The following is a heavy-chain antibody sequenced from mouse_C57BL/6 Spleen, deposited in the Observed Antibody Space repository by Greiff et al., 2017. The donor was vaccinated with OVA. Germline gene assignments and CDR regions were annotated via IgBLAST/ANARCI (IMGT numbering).Heavy chain of an antibody. D-gene: IGHD1-1*01. CDR3: ARYPYDGSSYRYFDV. CDR2: IDPSDSYT. J-gene: IGHJ1*03. V-gene: IGHV1-50*01. Sequence: VQLQQPGAELVKPGASVKLSCKASGYTFTSYWMQWVKQRPGQGLEWIGEIDPSDSYTNYNQKFKGKATLTVDTSSSTAYMQLSSLTSEDSAVYYCARYPYDGSSYRYFDVWGTGTTVTVSS. CDR1: GYTFTSYW.